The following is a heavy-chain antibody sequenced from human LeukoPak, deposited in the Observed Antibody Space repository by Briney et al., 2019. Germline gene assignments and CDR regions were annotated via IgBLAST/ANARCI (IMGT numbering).Heavy chain of an antibody. CDR3: TRGRTTDAFDI. Sequence: GGSLRLSCAASGFTFTSYAMSWVRQAPGKGLEWVSAISGDGSSTNYADSVKGRFTISTDNAKNTLYLQMSSLRAEDTALYFCTRGRTTDAFDIWGQGTMVTVSS. CDR2: ISGDGSST. J-gene: IGHJ3*02. CDR1: GFTFTSYA. V-gene: IGHV3-23*01. D-gene: IGHD1-1*01.